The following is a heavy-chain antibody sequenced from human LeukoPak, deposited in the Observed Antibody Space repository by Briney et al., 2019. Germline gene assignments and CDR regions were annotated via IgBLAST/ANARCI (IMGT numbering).Heavy chain of an antibody. CDR3: ARVRGTAMVADYYYMDV. CDR1: GFTFSSYS. Sequence: PGGSLRLSCAASGFTFSSYSMNWVRQAPGKGLEWVSYISSSSSTIYYADSVKGRFTISRDDAKNSLYLQMNSLRAEDTAVYYCARVRGTAMVADYYYMDVWGKGTTVTVSS. V-gene: IGHV3-48*04. D-gene: IGHD5-18*01. CDR2: ISSSSSTI. J-gene: IGHJ6*03.